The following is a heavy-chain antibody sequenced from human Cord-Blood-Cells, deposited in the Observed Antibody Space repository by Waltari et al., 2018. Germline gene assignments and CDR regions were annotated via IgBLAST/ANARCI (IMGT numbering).Heavy chain of an antibody. Sequence: QVQLQESGPGLVKPSETLSLTCAVSGYSISSGYYWGWIRPPPGKGLEWIGSIYHSGSTYYNPSLKSRVTISVDTSKNQFSLKLSSVTAADTAVYYCARAPFPTVTTTGAFDIWGQGTMVTVSS. CDR1: GYSISSGYY. V-gene: IGHV4-38-2*01. D-gene: IGHD4-4*01. CDR2: IYHSGST. CDR3: ARAPFPTVTTTGAFDI. J-gene: IGHJ3*02.